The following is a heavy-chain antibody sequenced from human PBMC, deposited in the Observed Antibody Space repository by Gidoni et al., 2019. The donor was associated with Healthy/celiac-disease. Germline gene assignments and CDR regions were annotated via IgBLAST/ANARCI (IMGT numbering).Heavy chain of an antibody. D-gene: IGHD3-10*01. V-gene: IGHV4-30-4*01. CDR2: INYSGST. Sequence: QVQLQESGPGLVKPSQTLSLTCTVSGGSISSGAYYWSWIRQPPGKGLEWIGYINYSGSTYYNPSLKSRVTISVDTSKNQFSLKLSSVTAADTAVYYCARTTAMVRGVYFDYWGQGTLVTVSS. J-gene: IGHJ4*02. CDR1: GGSISSGAYY. CDR3: ARTTAMVRGVYFDY.